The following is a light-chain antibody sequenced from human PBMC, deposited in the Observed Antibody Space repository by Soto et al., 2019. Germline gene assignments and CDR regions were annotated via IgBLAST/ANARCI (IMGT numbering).Light chain of an antibody. J-gene: IGLJ2*01. CDR1: SSDVGGYKY. Sequence: QSALTQPASVSGSPGQSITIFCTGTSSDVGGYKYVSWYQQHPGKAPRLMIYDVSSRPSGVSNRFSGSKSGNTASLTISGLQAEDEADYFCTSYTSSNTLLFSGGTKLTVL. CDR2: DVS. CDR3: TSYTSSNTLL. V-gene: IGLV2-14*03.